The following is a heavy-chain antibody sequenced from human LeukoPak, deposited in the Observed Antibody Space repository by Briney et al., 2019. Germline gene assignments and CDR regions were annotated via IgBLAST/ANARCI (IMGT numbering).Heavy chain of an antibody. J-gene: IGHJ5*02. CDR3: ARGLFKYSSSGHWFDP. CDR1: GFTFSSYW. V-gene: IGHV4-34*01. CDR2: INHSGST. Sequence: AGGSLRLSCAASGFTFSSYWMSWIRQPPGKGLEWIGEINHSGSTNYNPSLKSRVTISVDTSKNQFSLKLSSVTAADTAVYYCARGLFKYSSSGHWFDPWGQGTLVTVSS. D-gene: IGHD6-6*01.